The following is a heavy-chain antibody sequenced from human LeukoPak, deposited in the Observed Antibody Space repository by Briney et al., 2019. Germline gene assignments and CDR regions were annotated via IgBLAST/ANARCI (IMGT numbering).Heavy chain of an antibody. V-gene: IGHV4-30-2*01. CDR3: ARDRASAVTTFFDY. CDR1: GGSISSGGYY. Sequence: SQTLSLTCTVSGGSISSGGYYWSWIRQPPGKGLEWIGEINHSGSTNYNPSLKSRVTISVDTSKNQFSLKLSSVTAEDTAVYYCARDRASAVTTFFDYWGQGTLVTVSS. CDR2: INHSGST. J-gene: IGHJ4*02. D-gene: IGHD4-17*01.